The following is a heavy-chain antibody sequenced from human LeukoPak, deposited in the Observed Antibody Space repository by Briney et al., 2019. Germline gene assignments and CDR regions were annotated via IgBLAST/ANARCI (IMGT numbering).Heavy chain of an antibody. CDR1: GYTFTRYG. CDR3: ARDGDCSGGSCYRYYFDY. J-gene: IGHJ4*02. D-gene: IGHD2-15*01. Sequence: GASVKVSCKASGYTFTRYGISWVRQAPGQGLEWMGWISAYNGNTNYPRKLQGRFTMTTDTSTSTAYMELRGLRSDDTAVYYCARDGDCSGGSCYRYYFDYWGQGTLVTVSS. CDR2: ISAYNGNT. V-gene: IGHV1-18*01.